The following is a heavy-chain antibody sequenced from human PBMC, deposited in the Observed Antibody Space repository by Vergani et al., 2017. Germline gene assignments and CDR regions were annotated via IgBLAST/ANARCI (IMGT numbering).Heavy chain of an antibody. CDR3: ARGRVTYYYGSGSYPCFDY. CDR1: DGSIGSSSYY. V-gene: IGHV4-39*07. Sequence: QLQLQESGPGLVKPSETLSLTCTVSDGSIGSSSYYWCWIRQPPGKGLEWIGEINHSGSTNYNPSLKSRVTISVDTSKNQFSLKLSSVTAADTAVYYCARGRVTYYYGSGSYPCFDYWGQGTLVTVSS. D-gene: IGHD3-10*01. CDR2: INHSGST. J-gene: IGHJ4*02.